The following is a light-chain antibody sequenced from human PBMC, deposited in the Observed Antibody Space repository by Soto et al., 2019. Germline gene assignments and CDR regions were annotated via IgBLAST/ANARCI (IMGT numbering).Light chain of an antibody. CDR1: SSNVGPADA. V-gene: IGLV2-14*01. CDR3: SSYTSSSTLVV. J-gene: IGLJ2*01. CDR2: EVS. Sequence: QSVLTQPPSVSGAPGQRVTISCTGASSNVGPADAVHWYQQHPGKAPKLMIYEVSNRPSGVSNRFSGSKSGNTASLTISGLQAEDEADYYCSSYTSSSTLVVFGGGTKLTV.